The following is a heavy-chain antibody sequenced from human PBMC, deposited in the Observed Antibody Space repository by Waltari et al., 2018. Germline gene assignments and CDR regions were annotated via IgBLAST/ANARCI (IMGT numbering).Heavy chain of an antibody. CDR1: GYSISSDYH. V-gene: IGHV4-38-2*01. Sequence: QVQLQESGPGLVKPSEPLSLTCAVSGYSISSDYHWGWIRQPPGKGLEWIGAIYHSGSTYYNPSLKSRVTISVDTSKNQFSLKLSFVTAADTAVYYCALRGYYYYYMDVWGKGTTVTVSS. CDR3: ALRGYYYYYMDV. CDR2: IYHSGST. J-gene: IGHJ6*03.